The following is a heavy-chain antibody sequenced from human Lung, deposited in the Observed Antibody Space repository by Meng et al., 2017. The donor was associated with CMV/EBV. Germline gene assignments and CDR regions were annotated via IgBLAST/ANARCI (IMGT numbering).Heavy chain of an antibody. CDR3: ARQLDTRTWDNWFDP. CDR1: GYSFTSYW. V-gene: IGHV5-51*01. CDR2: IYPGDSDT. Sequence: GEXXKISCQGSGYSFTSYWIAWVRQMPGKGLEWMGIIYPGDSDTTYSPSFQGQVTISADNSISTTYLQWNSLRASDTAMYYCARQLDTRTWDNWFDPWGQGTLVTFSS. D-gene: IGHD2-2*01. J-gene: IGHJ5*02.